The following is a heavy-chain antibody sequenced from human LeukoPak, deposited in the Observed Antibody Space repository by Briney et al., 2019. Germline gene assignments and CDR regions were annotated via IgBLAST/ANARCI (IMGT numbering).Heavy chain of an antibody. CDR1: GGSFSGYY. J-gene: IGHJ4*02. CDR3: ARGYYFDY. CDR2: INHSGST. V-gene: IGHV4-34*01. Sequence: KPSETLSLTCAVYGGSFSGYYWSWIRQPPGKGLEWIGEINHSGSTNYNPSLKSRVTISVDTSKNQFSLKLSSATAADTAVYYCARGYYFDYWGQGTLVTVSS.